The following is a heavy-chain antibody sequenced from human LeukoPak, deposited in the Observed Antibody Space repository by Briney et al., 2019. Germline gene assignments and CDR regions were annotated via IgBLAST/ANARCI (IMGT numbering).Heavy chain of an antibody. CDR2: TYYRSTWST. Sequence: SQTLSLTCNNSGDSVSSHTAAWNWIRQSPSRGLEWLGRTYYRSTWSTDYAVSVQSRITINPDTSRNHFSLQLSSVTPEDTAVYYCARDRGGLDSWGQGTLVTVSS. CDR1: GDSVSSHTAA. V-gene: IGHV6-1*01. CDR3: ARDRGGLDS. J-gene: IGHJ5*01. D-gene: IGHD1-26*01.